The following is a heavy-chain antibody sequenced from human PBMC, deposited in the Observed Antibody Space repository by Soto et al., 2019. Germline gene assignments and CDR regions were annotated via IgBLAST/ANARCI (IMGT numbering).Heavy chain of an antibody. V-gene: IGHV1-8*01. CDR1: GYTFTSYD. D-gene: IGHD1-26*01. CDR3: ARGRERGATSYYYYGMDV. J-gene: IGHJ6*02. Sequence: GASVKVSCKASGYTFTSYDINWVRQATGQGLEWMGWMNPNSGNTGYAQKFQGRVTMTRNTSISTAYMELSSLRSEDTAVYYCARGRERGATSYYYYGMDVWGQGTTVTVSS. CDR2: MNPNSGNT.